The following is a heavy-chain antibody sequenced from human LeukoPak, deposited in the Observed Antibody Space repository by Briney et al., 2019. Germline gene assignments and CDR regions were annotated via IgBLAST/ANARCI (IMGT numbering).Heavy chain of an antibody. CDR2: IYPGDSDT. CDR3: ARPYCSSSTCSQSGDF. CDR1: GYSFSTYW. J-gene: IGHJ4*02. Sequence: GGALKISCKGSGYSFSTYWVAWVRQMPGEGLEWGGIIYPGDSDTRYSPSFQGQVTISADKSISTAYLQWSSLKASDTAMYYCARPYCSSSTCSQSGDFWGQGTLVTVSS. D-gene: IGHD2-2*01. V-gene: IGHV5-51*01.